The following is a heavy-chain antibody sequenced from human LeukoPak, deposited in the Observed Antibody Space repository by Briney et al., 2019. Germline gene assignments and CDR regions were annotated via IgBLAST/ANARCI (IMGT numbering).Heavy chain of an antibody. CDR1: GGSISSYY. V-gene: IGHV4-59*08. CDR2: IYYSGST. J-gene: IGHJ4*02. Sequence: SETLSLTCTVSGGSISSYYWSWIRQPPGKGLEWIGYIYYSGSTNYNPSLKSRVTISVDTSKNQFSLKLSSVTAADTAVYYCARQSGYDGGGFDYWGQGTLVTVSS. D-gene: IGHD5-12*01. CDR3: ARQSGYDGGGFDY.